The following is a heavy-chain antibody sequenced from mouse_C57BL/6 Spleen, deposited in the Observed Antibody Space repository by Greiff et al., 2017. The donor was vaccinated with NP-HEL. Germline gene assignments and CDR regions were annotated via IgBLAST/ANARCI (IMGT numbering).Heavy chain of an antibody. D-gene: IGHD1-1*01. CDR1: GFTFSSYG. J-gene: IGHJ4*01. V-gene: IGHV5-6*01. Sequence: EVKLMESGGDLVKPGGSLKLSCAASGFTFSSYGMSWVRQTPDKRLEWVATISSGGSYTYYPDSVKGRFTISRDNAKNTLYLQMSSLKSEDTAMYYCARQGYYGSSWNAMDYWGQGTSVTVSS. CDR2: ISSGGSYT. CDR3: ARQGYYGSSWNAMDY.